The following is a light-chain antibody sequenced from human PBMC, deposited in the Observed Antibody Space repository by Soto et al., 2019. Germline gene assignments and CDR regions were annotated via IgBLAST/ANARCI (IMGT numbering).Light chain of an antibody. CDR2: GAS. CDR3: QQTSAFPRT. J-gene: IGKJ1*01. CDR1: RDISNS. V-gene: IGKV1-12*01. Sequence: DIQMTQSPSSVSASVGDRLTITCRASRDISNSLAWYQQTPGKAPKLLLRGASSLHRGVPSRFSSGGAGTEFTLTISSLQPEDFAPYYCQQTSAFPRTFGQGTKVDIK.